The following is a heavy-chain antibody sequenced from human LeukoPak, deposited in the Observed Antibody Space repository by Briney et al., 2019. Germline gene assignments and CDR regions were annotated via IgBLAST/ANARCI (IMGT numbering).Heavy chain of an antibody. CDR3: ATGPDYYYYMDV. V-gene: IGHV1-24*01. J-gene: IGHJ6*03. CDR2: FDPEDGET. Sequence: ASVKVSCKVSGYTLTELSMHWVRHAPGKGLEWMGGFDPEDGETIYAQKFQGGVTMTEDTSTDTAYMELSSLRSEDTAVYYCATGPDYYYYMDVWGKGTTVTVSS. CDR1: GYTLTELS.